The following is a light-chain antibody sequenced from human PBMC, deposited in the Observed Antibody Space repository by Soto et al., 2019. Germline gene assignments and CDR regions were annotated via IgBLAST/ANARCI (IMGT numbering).Light chain of an antibody. CDR3: QQLNSYPLS. J-gene: IGKJ4*01. V-gene: IGKV1-9*01. Sequence: DIQLTKSPSLLYASVGDRVTITCRAIQDISSYLAWYQQKPGRAPELLIHGAHSLHSGVPSRFSGSGSGTEFSLTISSLQPEDFATYYCQQLNSYPLSFGGGTKVDIK. CDR2: GAH. CDR1: QDISSY.